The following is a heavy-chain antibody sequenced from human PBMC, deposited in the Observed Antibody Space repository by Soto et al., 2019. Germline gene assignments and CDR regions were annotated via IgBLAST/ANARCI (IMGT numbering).Heavy chain of an antibody. V-gene: IGHV3-66*01. D-gene: IGHD3-9*01. J-gene: IGHJ4*02. CDR1: GFTVSSNY. CDR2: IYSGGST. CDR3: AREGLRTLRYFDWLPSGYFDY. Sequence: PGGSLRLSCAASGFTVSSNYMSWVRQAPGKGLEWVSVIYSGGSTYYADSVKGRFTISRDNSKNTLYLQMNSLRAEDTAVYYCAREGLRTLRYFDWLPSGYFDYWGQGTLVTVSS.